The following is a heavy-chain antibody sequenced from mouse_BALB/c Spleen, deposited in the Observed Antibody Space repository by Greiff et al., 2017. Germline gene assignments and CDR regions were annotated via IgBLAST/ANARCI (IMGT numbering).Heavy chain of an antibody. Sequence: QVQLQQSGPELVKPGASVKISCKASVYAFSSSWMNWVKQRPGQGLEWIGRIYPGDGDTNYNGKFKGKATLTADKSSSTAYMQLSSLTSVDSAVYFCARGGLGKRDYYAMDDWGQGTSVTVSS. V-gene: IGHV1-82*01. J-gene: IGHJ4*01. CDR3: ARGGLGKRDYYAMDD. CDR2: IYPGDGDT. CDR1: VYAFSSSW. D-gene: IGHD2-1*01.